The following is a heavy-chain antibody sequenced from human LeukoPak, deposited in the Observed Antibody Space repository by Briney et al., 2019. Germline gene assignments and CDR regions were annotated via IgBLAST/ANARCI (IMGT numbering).Heavy chain of an antibody. D-gene: IGHD3-3*01. V-gene: IGHV4-4*02. CDR3: AKQRGDFWSDDEY. CDR2: IYHSGST. J-gene: IGHJ4*02. Sequence: PSETLSLTCTVSGGSISGTNWWSWVRQPPGKGLEWIGEIYHSGSTNYNPSLKSRVTISVDKSKNHFSLKLSSVTAADTAIYYCAKQRGDFWSDDEYWGQGTLVTVSS. CDR1: GGSISGTNW.